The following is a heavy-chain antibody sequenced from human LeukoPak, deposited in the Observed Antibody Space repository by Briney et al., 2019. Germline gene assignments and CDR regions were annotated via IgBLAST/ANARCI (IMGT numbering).Heavy chain of an antibody. D-gene: IGHD3-16*02. Sequence: GGSLRLSCVASGFTFSSYGMYWVRQAPGKGLDWVALISYDGTDKYYGDSVKGRFTISRDNSKNTLYLQMNSLRAEDTAVYYCARVLSAETLWGQGTLVTVSS. CDR3: ARVLSAETL. CDR2: ISYDGTDK. V-gene: IGHV3-30*03. CDR1: GFTFSSYG. J-gene: IGHJ4*02.